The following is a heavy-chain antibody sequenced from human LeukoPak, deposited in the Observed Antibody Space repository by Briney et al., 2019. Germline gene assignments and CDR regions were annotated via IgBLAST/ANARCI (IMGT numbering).Heavy chain of an antibody. CDR3: ALSLHLVGRVKMILDY. J-gene: IGHJ4*02. V-gene: IGHV1-18*01. CDR1: GYTFTSYG. D-gene: IGHD2-8*02. CDR2: ISAYNGNT. Sequence: ASVKVSCKASGYTFTSYGISWVRQAPGQGLEWMGWISAYNGNTNYAQKLQGRVTMTTDTSTSTAYMELRSLRSDDTAVYYCALSLHLVGRVKMILDYWGQGTLVTVSS.